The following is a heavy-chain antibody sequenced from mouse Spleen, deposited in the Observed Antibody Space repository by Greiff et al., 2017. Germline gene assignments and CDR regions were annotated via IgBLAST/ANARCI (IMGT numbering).Heavy chain of an antibody. CDR3: ARSQLLNYFDY. V-gene: IGHV14-2*01. CDR2: IDPEDGET. D-gene: IGHD4-1*02. CDR1: GFNIKDYY. J-gene: IGHJ2*01. Sequence: VQLQQSGAELVKPGASVKLSCTASGFNIKDYYMHWVKQRTEQGLEWIGRIDPEDGETKYAPTFQGKATITADTSSNTAYLQLSSLTSEDTAVYYCARSQLLNYFDYWGQGTTLTVSS.